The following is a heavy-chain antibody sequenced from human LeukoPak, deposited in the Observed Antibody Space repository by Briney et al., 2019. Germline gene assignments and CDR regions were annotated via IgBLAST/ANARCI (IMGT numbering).Heavy chain of an antibody. D-gene: IGHD6-6*01. CDR3: ARRYSSSSSDGYYYYYMDV. CDR2: ISDTNTNT. CDR1: GFTFSNYA. Sequence: GGSLRLSCAASGFTFSNYALSWVRQAPGKGLEWVSTISDTNTNTYYADSVTGRFTISRDNSMNTLYLQMNSLRAEDTAVYYCARRYSSSSSDGYYYYYMDVWGKGTTVTVSS. J-gene: IGHJ6*03. V-gene: IGHV3-23*01.